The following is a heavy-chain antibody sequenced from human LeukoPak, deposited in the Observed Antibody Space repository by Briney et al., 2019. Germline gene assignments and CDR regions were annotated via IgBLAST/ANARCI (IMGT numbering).Heavy chain of an antibody. J-gene: IGHJ4*02. CDR3: ARGEEYSSSLYQCDY. CDR1: GLTFNNYE. CDR2: ISSSGRTI. D-gene: IGHD6-13*01. Sequence: GGSLRLSCATSGLTFNNYEMNWVRQAPGKGLEWVSYISSSGRTIYYTDSVRGRFTISRDNAKKSLHLQMNSLRAEDTALYYCARGEEYSSSLYQCDYWGQGTLVTVSS. V-gene: IGHV3-48*03.